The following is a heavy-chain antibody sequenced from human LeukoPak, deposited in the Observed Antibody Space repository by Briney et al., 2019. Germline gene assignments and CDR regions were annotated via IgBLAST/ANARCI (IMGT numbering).Heavy chain of an antibody. V-gene: IGHV3-15*01. CDR2: IKSKSDGGTT. J-gene: IGHJ1*01. Sequence: GGSLRLSCAASGFTFTNAWMSWVRQAPGKGLEWVGRIKSKSDGGTTDYAAAVKGRFTISRDDSKNTLYLQMNSLNTEDTAVYYCTTVLIGYCSTTSRYAGDFWGRGTLVIVSS. D-gene: IGHD2-2*01. CDR1: GFTFTNAW. CDR3: TTVLIGYCSTTSRYAGDF.